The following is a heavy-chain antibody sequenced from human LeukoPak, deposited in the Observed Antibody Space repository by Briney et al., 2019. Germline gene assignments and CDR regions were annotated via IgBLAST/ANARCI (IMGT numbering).Heavy chain of an antibody. CDR1: GFPFSSHG. V-gene: IGHV3-23*01. Sequence: GGSLRLSCAGSGFPFSSHGMNWVRQAPGKGLEWVSAISGSGGSTYYADSVKGRFTISRDNSKNTLYLQMNSLRAEDTAVYYCAKEGITIFGVAQNWFDPWGQGTLVTVSS. CDR3: AKEGITIFGVAQNWFDP. D-gene: IGHD3-3*01. CDR2: ISGSGGST. J-gene: IGHJ5*02.